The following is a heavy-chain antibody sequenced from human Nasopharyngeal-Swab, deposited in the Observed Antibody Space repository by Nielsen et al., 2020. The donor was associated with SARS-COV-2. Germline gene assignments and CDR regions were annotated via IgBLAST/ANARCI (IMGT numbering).Heavy chain of an antibody. D-gene: IGHD6-6*01. Sequence: ASVKVSCKASGYTFTSYYTHWVRQAPGQGLEWMGIISPSGGSTSYAQKFQGRVTITADKSTSTAYMELSSLRSEDTAVYYCARAEYSSSSNWFDPWGQGTLVTVSS. CDR2: ISPSGGST. CDR3: ARAEYSSSSNWFDP. V-gene: IGHV1-46*01. J-gene: IGHJ5*02. CDR1: GYTFTSYY.